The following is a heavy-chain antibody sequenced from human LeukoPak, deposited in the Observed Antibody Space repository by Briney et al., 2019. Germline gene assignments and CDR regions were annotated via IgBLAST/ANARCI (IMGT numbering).Heavy chain of an antibody. Sequence: GASVKVSCKASGGTFSSYAISWVRQAPGQGLEWMGIINPSGGSTSYAQKFQGRVTMTRDTSTSTAYMELRSLRSDDTAVYYCARVPGEEWEHGYNWFDPWGQGTLVTVSS. D-gene: IGHD1-26*01. J-gene: IGHJ5*02. V-gene: IGHV1-46*01. CDR3: ARVPGEEWEHGYNWFDP. CDR2: INPSGGST. CDR1: GGTFSSYA.